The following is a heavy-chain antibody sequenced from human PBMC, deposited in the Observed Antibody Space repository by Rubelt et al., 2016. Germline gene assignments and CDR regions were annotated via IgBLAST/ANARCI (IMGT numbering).Heavy chain of an antibody. CDR1: GFTFSRYA. Sequence: SRGGLVQPGGSLRVSCAASGFTFSRYAMNWVRQAPGKGLEWVSAISGSAAGTYYADSVKGWFTISRDNSKNTLYLQMNSLRAEDTAVYYCAALVGYCRSTNCFDNWGQGSLVTVSS. CDR3: AALVGYCRSTNCFDN. V-gene: IGHV3-23*01. CDR2: ISGSAAGT. J-gene: IGHJ4*02. D-gene: IGHD2-2*01.